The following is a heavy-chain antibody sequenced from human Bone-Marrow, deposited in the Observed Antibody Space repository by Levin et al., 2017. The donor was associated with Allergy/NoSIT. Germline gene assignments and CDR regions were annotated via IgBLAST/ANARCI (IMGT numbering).Heavy chain of an antibody. CDR1: EFTVSSHY. D-gene: IGHD7-27*01. V-gene: IGHV3-66*01. J-gene: IGHJ4*02. CDR2: IYSGGTT. CDR3: ARGRTGPYYFDY. Sequence: GSLRLSCAASEFTVSSHYMSWVRQAPGKGLVWVSVIYSGGTTYYADSVKGRFTISRDNSKNTLYLQMNSLRAEDTAVYYCARGRTGPYYFDYWGQGTLVTVSS.